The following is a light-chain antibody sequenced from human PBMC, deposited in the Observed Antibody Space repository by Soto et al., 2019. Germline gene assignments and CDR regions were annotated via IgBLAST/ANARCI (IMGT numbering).Light chain of an antibody. CDR1: QSVSSSF. J-gene: IGKJ5*01. CDR2: AAS. V-gene: IGKV3-20*01. CDR3: QQYGSSPRT. Sequence: EFVLTQSPGTLSLSPGERATLSCRASQSVSSSFLAWYQQKPGQAPRLLIHAASTGATGIPARFRGSGSGTDFTLTISSLEPEDSAVYYCQQYGSSPRTFGQGTRLEIK.